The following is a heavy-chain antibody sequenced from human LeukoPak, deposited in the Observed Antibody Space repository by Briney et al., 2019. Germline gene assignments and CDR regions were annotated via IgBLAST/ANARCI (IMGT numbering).Heavy chain of an antibody. V-gene: IGHV1-2*06. Sequence: ASVKVSCKASGYIFTGYYLHWVRQAPGQGLEWMGRINPNSGGTNYAQKFQGRVTMTRDTSISSAYMELSSLRSDDTAVYYCTRGSMATVNYFDYWGQGTLVTVSS. J-gene: IGHJ4*02. CDR3: TRGSMATVNYFDY. CDR2: INPNSGGT. CDR1: GYIFTGYY. D-gene: IGHD5-24*01.